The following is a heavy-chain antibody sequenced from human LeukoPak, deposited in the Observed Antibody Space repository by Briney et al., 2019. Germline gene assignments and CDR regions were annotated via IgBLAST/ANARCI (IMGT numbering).Heavy chain of an antibody. J-gene: IGHJ4*02. CDR3: ARGFLSYYDSGGFDY. CDR2: IYSGGST. Sequence: GGSLRLSCAASGFTFSSYSMSWVRQAPGKGLEWVSVIYSGGSTYYADSVKGRFTISRDNSKNTLYLQMNSLRAEDTAVYYCARGFLSYYDSGGFDYWGQGTLVTVSS. V-gene: IGHV3-66*01. D-gene: IGHD3-22*01. CDR1: GFTFSSYS.